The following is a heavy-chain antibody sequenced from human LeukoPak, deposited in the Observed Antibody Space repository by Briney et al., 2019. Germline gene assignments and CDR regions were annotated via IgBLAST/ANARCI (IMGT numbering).Heavy chain of an antibody. CDR1: GGTFSSYA. CDR3: ARTVGYCSGGSCYSNAFDI. J-gene: IGHJ3*02. D-gene: IGHD2-15*01. CDR2: IIPIFGTA. Sequence: GASVKVSCKASGGTFSSYAISWVRQAPGQGLEWMGGIIPIFGTANYARKFQGRVTITADESTSTAYMELSSLRSEDTAVYYCARTVGYCSGGSCYSNAFDIWGQGTMVTVSS. V-gene: IGHV1-69*01.